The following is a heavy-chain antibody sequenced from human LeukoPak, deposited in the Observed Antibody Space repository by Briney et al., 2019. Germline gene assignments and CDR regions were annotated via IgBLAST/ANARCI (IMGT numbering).Heavy chain of an antibody. CDR1: ADSFSSHY. D-gene: IGHD4-17*01. V-gene: IGHV4-59*11. Sequence: SETLSLTCAVSADSFSSHYWTWIRQPPGKGLEWIGYISYIGSTNYNPSLKSRVTISIDTSKNQFSLKLSSVTSADTAVYYCARDLVTVTKGFDIWGQGTMVSVSS. CDR2: ISYIGST. J-gene: IGHJ3*02. CDR3: ARDLVTVTKGFDI.